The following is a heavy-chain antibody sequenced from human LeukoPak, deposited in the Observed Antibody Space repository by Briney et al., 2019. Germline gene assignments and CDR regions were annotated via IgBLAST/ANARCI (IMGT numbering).Heavy chain of an antibody. D-gene: IGHD4-17*01. J-gene: IGHJ4*02. CDR2: INSDGSST. CDR3: ARDLEVPTLYGDYVPFDY. V-gene: IGHV3-74*01. Sequence: GGSLRLSCAASGFTFSSYWMHWVRPAPGKGLVWVSRINSDGSSTSYADSVKGRFTISRDNAKNTLYLQMNSLRAEDTAVYYCARDLEVPTLYGDYVPFDYWGQGTLVTVSS. CDR1: GFTFSSYW.